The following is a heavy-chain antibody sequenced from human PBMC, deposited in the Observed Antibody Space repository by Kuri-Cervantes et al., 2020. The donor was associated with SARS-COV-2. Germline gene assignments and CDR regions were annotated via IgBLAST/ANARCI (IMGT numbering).Heavy chain of an antibody. V-gene: IGHV3-48*01. CDR2: ISSSSTTI. J-gene: IGHJ6*03. Sequence: LSLTCAASGFIFSDFGMNWVRQAPGKGLEWVSYISSSSTTIYYADSVKGRFTISRDNAKNSLYLQMNSLRAEDTAVYYCARVSGYYDFWSASDYYYMDVWGKGTTVTVSS. D-gene: IGHD3-3*01. CDR1: GFIFSDFG. CDR3: ARVSGYYDFWSASDYYYMDV.